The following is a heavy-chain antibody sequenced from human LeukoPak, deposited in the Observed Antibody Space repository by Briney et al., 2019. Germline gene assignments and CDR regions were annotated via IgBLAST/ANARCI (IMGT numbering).Heavy chain of an antibody. CDR1: GDSISSLSYY. CDR3: AKDQGITGTTPSTCDY. V-gene: IGHV4-39*02. CDR2: MRYNGDT. D-gene: IGHD1-7*01. J-gene: IGHJ4*02. Sequence: SETLSLTCTVSGDSISSLSYYWGWIRQPPGKGLELIGGMRYNGDTYYNPSLKSRVTISVDTSRNQFSLKLTSLTAADTAVYYCAKDQGITGTTPSTCDYWGQGTLVTVSS.